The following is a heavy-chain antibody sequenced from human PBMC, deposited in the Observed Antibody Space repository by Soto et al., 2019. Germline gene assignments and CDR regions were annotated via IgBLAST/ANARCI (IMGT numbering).Heavy chain of an antibody. V-gene: IGHV3-23*01. J-gene: IGHJ3*02. Sequence: PGGSLRLSCAASGFTFSSYAMSWVRQAPGKGLEWVSGISGSGGSTYYADSVKGRFTISRDNSKNTLYLQMNSLRAEDTAVYYCAKDVDIVVVPAAPNDAFDIWGRGTMVTVSS. D-gene: IGHD2-2*01. CDR1: GFTFSSYA. CDR3: AKDVDIVVVPAAPNDAFDI. CDR2: ISGSGGST.